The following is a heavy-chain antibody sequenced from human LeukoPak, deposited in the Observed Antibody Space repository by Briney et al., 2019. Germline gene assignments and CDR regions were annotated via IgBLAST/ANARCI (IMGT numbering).Heavy chain of an antibody. CDR3: ARETGYAFDI. D-gene: IGHD2-15*01. V-gene: IGHV3-48*02. CDR1: GFTFSGYS. Sequence: GGSQRLSCAASGFTFSGYSMIWVRQAPGRGLEWLSYISSSSSTISYADSVKGRFTISRDHAQNSLFLLMNSLRDEDTAVYYCARETGYAFDIWGQGTMVTASS. J-gene: IGHJ3*02. CDR2: ISSSSSTI.